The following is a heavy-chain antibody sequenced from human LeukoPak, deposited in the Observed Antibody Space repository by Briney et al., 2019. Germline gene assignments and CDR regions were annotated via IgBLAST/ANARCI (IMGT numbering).Heavy chain of an antibody. J-gene: IGHJ4*02. CDR2: ISWNSGSI. Sequence: GGSLRLSCAASGFTFDDYAMHWVRQAPGKGLEWVTGISWNSGSIGYADSVKGRFTISRDNAKNSLYLQMNSLRAEDTAVYYCARDEAVTGPLDYWGQGTLVTVSS. CDR1: GFTFDDYA. V-gene: IGHV3-9*01. CDR3: ARDEAVTGPLDY. D-gene: IGHD4-17*01.